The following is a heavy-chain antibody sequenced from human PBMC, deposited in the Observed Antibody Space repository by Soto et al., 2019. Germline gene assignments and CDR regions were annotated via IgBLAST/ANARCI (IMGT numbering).Heavy chain of an antibody. D-gene: IGHD5-18*01. CDR1: GGSISSSSYY. CDR2: IYYSGST. Sequence: QLQLQESGPGLVKPSETLSLTCTVSGGSISSSSYYWGWIRQPPGKGLEWIGSIYYSGSTYYNPSLKSRVTISVDTSKNQFSLKLSSVTAADTAVYYCARPGIQLWFKYAFDIWGQGTMVTVSS. V-gene: IGHV4-39*01. J-gene: IGHJ3*02. CDR3: ARPGIQLWFKYAFDI.